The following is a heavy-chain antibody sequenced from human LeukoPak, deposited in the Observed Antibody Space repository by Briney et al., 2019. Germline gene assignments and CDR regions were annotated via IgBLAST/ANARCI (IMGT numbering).Heavy chain of an antibody. CDR1: GYSFTSHA. Sequence: ASVKVSCKASGYSFTSHALNWLRQAPGQGPEWMGWLNTNTGNPTYAQGFTGRFVFSLDTSVSTAYLQISSLKAEDTAVYHCARTFDDYYGMDVWGQGTTVTVSS. CDR3: ARTFDDYYGMDV. D-gene: IGHD3-9*01. V-gene: IGHV7-4-1*02. J-gene: IGHJ6*02. CDR2: LNTNTGNP.